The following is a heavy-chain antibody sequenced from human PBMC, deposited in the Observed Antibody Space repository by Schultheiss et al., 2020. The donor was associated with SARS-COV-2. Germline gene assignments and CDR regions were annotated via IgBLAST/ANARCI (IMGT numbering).Heavy chain of an antibody. J-gene: IGHJ2*01. CDR1: GGTFSSYA. D-gene: IGHD3-3*01. CDR3: ARDRYDFWSGYVSYWYFDL. V-gene: IGHV1-69*13. Sequence: SVKVSCKASGGTFSSYAISWVRQAPGQGLEWMGGIIHIFGTANYAQKFQGRVTITADESTSTAYMELSSLRSEDTAVYYCARDRYDFWSGYVSYWYFDLWGRGTLVTVSS. CDR2: IIHIFGTA.